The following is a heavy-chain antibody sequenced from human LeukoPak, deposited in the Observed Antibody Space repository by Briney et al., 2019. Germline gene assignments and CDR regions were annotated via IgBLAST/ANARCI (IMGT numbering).Heavy chain of an antibody. D-gene: IGHD3-3*01. CDR1: GGSFSGYY. V-gene: IGHV4-34*01. J-gene: IGHJ4*02. CDR2: INHSGST. CDR3: ARVRSITIFGVVRYYFDY. Sequence: SETLSLTCAVYGGSFSGYYWGWIRQPPGKGLEWIGEINHSGSTNYNPSLKSRVTISVDTSKNQFSLKLSSVTAADTAVYYCARVRSITIFGVVRYYFDYWGQGTLVTVSS.